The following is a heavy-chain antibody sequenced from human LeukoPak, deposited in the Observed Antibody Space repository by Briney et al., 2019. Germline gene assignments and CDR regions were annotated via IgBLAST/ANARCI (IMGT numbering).Heavy chain of an antibody. V-gene: IGHV4-39*07. CDR3: ARVGYSSSSFPFDY. CDR1: GGSISSGSYY. CDR2: INHSGST. D-gene: IGHD6-6*01. J-gene: IGHJ4*02. Sequence: SQTLSLTCTVSGGSISSGSYYWSWIRQPPGKGLEWIGEINHSGSTNYNPSLKSRVTISVDTSKNQFSLKLSSVTAADTAVYYCARVGYSSSSFPFDYWGQGTLVTVSS.